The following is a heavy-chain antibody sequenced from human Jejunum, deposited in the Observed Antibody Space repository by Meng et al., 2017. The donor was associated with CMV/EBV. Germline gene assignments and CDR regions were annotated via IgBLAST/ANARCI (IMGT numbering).Heavy chain of an antibody. V-gene: IGHV3-11*04. CDR1: GFTFSDYY. Sequence: AASGFTFSDYYMTWIRQAPGKGLEWISYTSSSGYSIYYADSVKGRFTISRDNAKNSLYLQMNSLRAEDTAVYHCAGVPKGGHWYFDRWGRGTLVTVSS. J-gene: IGHJ2*01. CDR2: TSSSGYSI. D-gene: IGHD2-15*01. CDR3: AGVPKGGHWYFDR.